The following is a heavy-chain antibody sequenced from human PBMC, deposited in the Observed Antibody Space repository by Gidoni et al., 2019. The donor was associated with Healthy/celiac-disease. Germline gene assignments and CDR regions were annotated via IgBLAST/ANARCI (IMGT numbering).Heavy chain of an antibody. CDR1: GGSISSYY. Sequence: QVQLQESGPGLVKPSETLSLTCTVSGGSISSYYWSWIRQPAGKGLEWIGRIYTSGSTNYNPSLKSRVTMSVDTSKNQFSLKLSSVTAADTAVYYCARLPLPKHNCGGDCYIPDWGQGTLVTVSS. J-gene: IGHJ4*02. CDR3: ARLPLPKHNCGGDCYIPD. CDR2: IYTSGST. D-gene: IGHD2-21*02. V-gene: IGHV4-4*07.